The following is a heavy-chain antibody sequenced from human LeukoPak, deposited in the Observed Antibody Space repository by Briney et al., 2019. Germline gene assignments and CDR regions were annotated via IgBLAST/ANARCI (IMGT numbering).Heavy chain of an antibody. CDR3: ARGVWLRMGYYYGMDV. CDR2: INHSGST. Sequence: SETLSLTCAVYGGSFSGYYWSWIRQPPGKGLEWIGEINHSGSTNYNPSLKSRATISVDTSKNQFSLKLSSVTAADTAVYYCARGVWLRMGYYYGMDVWGQGTTVTDSS. CDR1: GGSFSGYY. V-gene: IGHV4-34*01. D-gene: IGHD5-12*01. J-gene: IGHJ6*02.